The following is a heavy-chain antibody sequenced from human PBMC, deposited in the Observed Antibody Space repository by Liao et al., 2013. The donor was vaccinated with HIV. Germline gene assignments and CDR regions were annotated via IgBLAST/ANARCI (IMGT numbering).Heavy chain of an antibody. CDR2: IYDNQNT. D-gene: IGHD3-3*01. CDR1: GASIKSGAYY. J-gene: IGHJ5*02. CDR3: ARTDQYYDFWNGYENWFDP. Sequence: QVQLQESGPGLIKPSQTLSLTCNVSGASIKSGAYYWAWIRQSAGKGLEWIGRIYDNQNTHYNPSLKGRVTFSVDTTKNQFSLKLKYVTAADTAVYYCARTDQYYDFWNGYENWFDPWGQGTLVTVSS. V-gene: IGHV4-61*02.